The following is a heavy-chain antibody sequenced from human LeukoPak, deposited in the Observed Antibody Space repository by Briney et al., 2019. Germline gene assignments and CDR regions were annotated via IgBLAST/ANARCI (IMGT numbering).Heavy chain of an antibody. CDR2: ISWIGSST. CDR1: GFTFDDYA. V-gene: IGHV3-20*04. D-gene: IGHD3-9*01. CDR3: ARVLRHFDWSPFDY. J-gene: IGHJ4*02. Sequence: PGGSLRLSCAASGFTFDDYAMSWVRQGPGKGLEWVSGISWIGSSTGHADSVEGRFTISRDNARNSLYLQMNSLRAEDTAFYYCARVLRHFDWSPFDYWGQGILVTVSS.